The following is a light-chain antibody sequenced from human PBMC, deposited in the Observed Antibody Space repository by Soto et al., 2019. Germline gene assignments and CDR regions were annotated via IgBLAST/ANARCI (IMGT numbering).Light chain of an antibody. Sequence: DFQMTQSPSSLSASVGDSITITCRASQSIRTFLNWYQQKPGKPPKLLIYAASTLQTGVPSRFSGSGSETHFTLAISSLQPEDFATYYCQEGYNSPYTFGQGTKVEIK. CDR1: QSIRTF. CDR2: AAS. CDR3: QEGYNSPYT. J-gene: IGKJ2*01. V-gene: IGKV1-39*01.